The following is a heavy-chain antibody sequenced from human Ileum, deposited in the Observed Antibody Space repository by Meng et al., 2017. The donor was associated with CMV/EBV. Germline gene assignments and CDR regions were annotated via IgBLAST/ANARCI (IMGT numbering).Heavy chain of an antibody. CDR2: ISGGATST. CDR1: GFTFDTYA. CDR3: ANPIWNYYAMYV. D-gene: IGHD1-1*01. Sequence: GESLKISCAASGFTFDTYAMSWVRQAPGKGLEWVSSISGGATSTYYADSVKGRFTISRDNSKNTLFLQMNSLRAEDTAIYYCANPIWNYYAMYVWGQGTTVTVSS. J-gene: IGHJ6*02. V-gene: IGHV3-23*01.